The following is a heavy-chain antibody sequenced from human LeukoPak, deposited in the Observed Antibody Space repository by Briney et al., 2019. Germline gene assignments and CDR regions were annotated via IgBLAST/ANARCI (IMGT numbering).Heavy chain of an antibody. Sequence: SETLSLTCAVSGVSISSGGYSWSWIRQPPGKGLEWIGYIYHSGSTYYNPSLKSRVTISVDRSKNQFSLKLSSVTAAGTAVYYCAKGYEFVFDYWGQGTLVTVSS. CDR1: GVSISSGGYS. CDR2: IYHSGST. CDR3: AKGYEFVFDY. V-gene: IGHV4-30-2*01. J-gene: IGHJ4*02. D-gene: IGHD3/OR15-3a*01.